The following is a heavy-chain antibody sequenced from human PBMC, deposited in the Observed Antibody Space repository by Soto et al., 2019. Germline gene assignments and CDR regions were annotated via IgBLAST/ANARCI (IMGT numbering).Heavy chain of an antibody. Sequence: QVHLQAAGPGLLKPSQTLTLTSTVSDDSITGGGFFWTWIRPLPGHGLEWLGATYYSGNTFYNQPLTSRGPIALVPSQSRDSLSVPSVTAAVKAIYLCARCGSGPYHVWGPGTLVIVSS. CDR2: TYYSGNT. V-gene: IGHV4-31*02. CDR1: DDSITGGGFF. J-gene: IGHJ4*02. CDR3: ARCGSGPYHV. D-gene: IGHD3-10*01.